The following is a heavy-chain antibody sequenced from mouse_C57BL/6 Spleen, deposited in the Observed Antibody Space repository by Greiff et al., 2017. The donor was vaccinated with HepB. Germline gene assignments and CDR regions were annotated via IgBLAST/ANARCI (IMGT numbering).Heavy chain of an antibody. D-gene: IGHD1-1*01. CDR2: IYPNSGGT. CDR1: GYTFTSYW. J-gene: IGHJ2*01. V-gene: IGHV1-72*01. Sequence: QVQLQQPGAELVKPGASVKLSCKASGYTFTSYWMHWVKQRPGRGLEWIGRIYPNSGGTKYNEKFKSKATLTVDKTSSTAYMQLSSLTSEDSAVYYCARDYGSSLDYWGQGTTLTVSS. CDR3: ARDYGSSLDY.